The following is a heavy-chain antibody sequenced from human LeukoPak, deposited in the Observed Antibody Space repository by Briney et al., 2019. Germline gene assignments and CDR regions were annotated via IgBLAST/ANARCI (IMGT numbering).Heavy chain of an antibody. J-gene: IGHJ4*02. D-gene: IGHD3-22*01. V-gene: IGHV3-15*01. Sequence: RTGGSLRLSCAASGFTFSDAWMNWVRQAPGKGLEWVGRIKSKTDGGTADYAAPVKGRFSISRDDSKNTLYLQMNSLKTEDTAVYYCTTGSRNYYDSSGVDYWGQGTLVTVSS. CDR1: GFTFSDAW. CDR3: TTGSRNYYDSSGVDY. CDR2: IKSKTDGGTA.